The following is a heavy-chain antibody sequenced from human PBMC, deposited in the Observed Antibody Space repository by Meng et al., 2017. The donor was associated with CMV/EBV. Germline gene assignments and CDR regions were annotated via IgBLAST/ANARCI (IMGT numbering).Heavy chain of an antibody. J-gene: IGHJ6*02. Sequence: GSLRLSCAVSGGSISSSNWWSWVRPPPGKGLEWIGEIYHSGSTNYNPSLKSRVTISVDKSKNQFSLKLSSVTAADTAVYYCARSSRSIPYYGMDVWGQGTTVTVSS. V-gene: IGHV4-4*02. CDR3: ARSSRSIPYYGMDV. CDR2: IYHSGST. D-gene: IGHD2-21*01. CDR1: GGSISSSNW.